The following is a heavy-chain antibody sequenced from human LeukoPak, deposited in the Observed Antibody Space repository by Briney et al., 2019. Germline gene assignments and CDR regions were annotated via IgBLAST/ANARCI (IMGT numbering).Heavy chain of an antibody. CDR1: GFIFGSYG. Sequence: PGGSLRLSCAASGFIFGSYGMHWVRQAPGKGLEWVAVIWYDGTKKYYADSVMGRSTISKDNSKNTLYLQMNSLRVEDTAVYYCARGPERSGYLSDAFGIWGQGTMVTVSS. CDR2: IWYDGTKK. V-gene: IGHV3-33*01. J-gene: IGHJ3*02. D-gene: IGHD3-22*01. CDR3: ARGPERSGYLSDAFGI.